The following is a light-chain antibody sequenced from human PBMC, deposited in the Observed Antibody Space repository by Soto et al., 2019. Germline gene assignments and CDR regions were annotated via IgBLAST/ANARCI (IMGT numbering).Light chain of an antibody. CDR3: HQYNSNPLT. J-gene: IGKJ4*01. CDR2: KTS. V-gene: IGKV1-5*03. Sequence: DIQMTQSPSTLSASVGDRVTITCRASQSFSTWLAWYQQKPGKAPNLLIYKTSILESGVASRFSGSGSGTEFTLPISSLQPGDFATYYCHQYNSNPLTFGGGTKVEIK. CDR1: QSFSTW.